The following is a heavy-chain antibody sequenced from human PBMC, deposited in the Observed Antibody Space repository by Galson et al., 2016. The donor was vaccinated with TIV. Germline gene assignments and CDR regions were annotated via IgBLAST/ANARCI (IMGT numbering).Heavy chain of an antibody. Sequence: CKASGYTFTNYIMHWVRQAPGQRLEWMGWINAGNGNTKYSQKFQGRVTITRDTSASTAYMELSSLRSEDTPVYYCARDPGYFVYWGQGTLVTVSS. CDR1: GYTFTNYI. CDR2: INAGNGNT. CDR3: ARDPGYFVY. J-gene: IGHJ4*02. V-gene: IGHV1-3*01. D-gene: IGHD1-1*01.